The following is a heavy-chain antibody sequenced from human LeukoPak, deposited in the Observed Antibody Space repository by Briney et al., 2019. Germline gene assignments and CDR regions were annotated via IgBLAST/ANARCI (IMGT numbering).Heavy chain of an antibody. J-gene: IGHJ4*02. CDR1: GGSFSGYY. CDR3: ARNGWYSIDY. Sequence: NPSETLSLTCAVYGGSFSGYYWSWIRQPPGKGLEWIGEINHSGSTNYNPSLKSRVAISVDMSKNQFSLKLSSVTAADTGLYYCARNGWYSIDYWGQGTLVTASS. V-gene: IGHV4-34*01. D-gene: IGHD6-19*01. CDR2: INHSGST.